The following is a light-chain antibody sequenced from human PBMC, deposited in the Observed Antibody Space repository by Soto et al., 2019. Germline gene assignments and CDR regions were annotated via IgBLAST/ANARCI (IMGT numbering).Light chain of an antibody. CDR3: QQYNNWPPIT. CDR1: QSVSSTY. V-gene: IGKV3D-15*01. Sequence: EIVLTQSPGTLSLSPGERATLSCRASQSVSSTYLAWYQQNPGQAPRLLIYGASSRATGIPDRFSGSGSGTEFTLTISSLQSEDFEVYYCQQYNNWPPITFGQGTRLEIK. CDR2: GAS. J-gene: IGKJ5*01.